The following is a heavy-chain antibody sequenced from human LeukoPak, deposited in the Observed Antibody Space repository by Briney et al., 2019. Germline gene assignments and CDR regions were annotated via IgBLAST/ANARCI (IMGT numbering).Heavy chain of an antibody. CDR1: GFTFSSYA. CDR3: ASLQRRVAGTFDY. CDR2: IRGSGADT. J-gene: IGHJ4*02. D-gene: IGHD6-19*01. Sequence: GGSLRLSCAASGFTFSSYAMTWVRQAPGKGLEWVSAIRGSGADTYYVDSVKGRFIISRDNSKNTLYLQMNSLRAEDTAVYYCASLQRRVAGTFDYWGQGTLVTVSS. V-gene: IGHV3-23*01.